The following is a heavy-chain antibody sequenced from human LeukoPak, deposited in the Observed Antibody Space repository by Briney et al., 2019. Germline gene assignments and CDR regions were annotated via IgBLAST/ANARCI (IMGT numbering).Heavy chain of an antibody. CDR3: ARGDPLWSGYYIEEIYGMDV. J-gene: IGHJ6*02. CDR2: INHSGST. Sequence: SETLSLTCAVYGGSFSGYYWSWIRQPPGKGLEWIGEINHSGSTNYNPSLKSRVTISVDTSKNQFSLKLSSVTAADTAVYYCARGDPLWSGYYIEEIYGMDVWGQGTTVTVSS. V-gene: IGHV4-34*01. CDR1: GGSFSGYY. D-gene: IGHD3-3*01.